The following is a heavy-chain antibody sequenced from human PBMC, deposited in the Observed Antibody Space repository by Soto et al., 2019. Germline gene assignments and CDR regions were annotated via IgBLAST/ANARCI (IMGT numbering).Heavy chain of an antibody. J-gene: IGHJ5*02. CDR3: ARGVLLAAAGTLVVAWFDP. Sequence: QVQLVQSGAEVKKPGSSVKVSCKASGGTFSSYAISWVRQAPGKGLEWMGGIIPIFGTANYAQKFQGRVTITADESTSTSYMELSSLRSEDTAVYYCARGVLLAAAGTLVVAWFDPWGQGTLVTVSS. CDR2: IIPIFGTA. V-gene: IGHV1-69*01. D-gene: IGHD6-13*01. CDR1: GGTFSSYA.